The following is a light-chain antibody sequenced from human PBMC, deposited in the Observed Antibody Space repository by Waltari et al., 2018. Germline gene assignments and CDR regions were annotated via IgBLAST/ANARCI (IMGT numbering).Light chain of an antibody. V-gene: IGLV2-14*02. CDR2: EVI. J-gene: IGLJ2*01. Sequence: QSALTQPASVSGTPGQSITISCTGTNSDVGNYNLVSWYQHHPGEAPKLMICEVIKRPSGVSNRFSGSKSGNTASLAITGLQADDEADYFCQSFDNMLSGGVVFGGGTKLAVL. CDR1: NSDVGNYNL. CDR3: QSFDNMLSGGVV.